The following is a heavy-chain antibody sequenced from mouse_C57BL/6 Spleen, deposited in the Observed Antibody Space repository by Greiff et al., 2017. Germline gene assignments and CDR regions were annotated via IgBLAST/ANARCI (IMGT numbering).Heavy chain of an antibody. D-gene: IGHD2-5*01. V-gene: IGHV1-50*01. CDR3: ARTVNFDY. J-gene: IGHJ2*01. Sequence: VQLQQPGAELVKPGASVKLSCKASGYTFTSYWMQWVKQRPGQGLEWIGEIDPSDSYTNYNQKFKGKATLTVDTSSSTAYMQLSSLTSEDSAVYYCARTVNFDYWGQGTTLTVSS. CDR2: IDPSDSYT. CDR1: GYTFTSYW.